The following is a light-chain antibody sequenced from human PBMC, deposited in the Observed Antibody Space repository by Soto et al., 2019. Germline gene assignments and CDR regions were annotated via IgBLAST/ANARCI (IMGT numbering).Light chain of an antibody. J-gene: IGKJ4*01. Sequence: EIGLTQSPATLSLSPGNRATLSCRASQSVSCSLAWYQQKPGQAHRLLIYDASNRATGIPASFSGSESGTDFAITITGLEPAYFAVYCCHSRSNWPSTFGGGNKVEI. V-gene: IGKV3-11*01. CDR2: DAS. CDR1: QSVSCS. CDR3: HSRSNWPST.